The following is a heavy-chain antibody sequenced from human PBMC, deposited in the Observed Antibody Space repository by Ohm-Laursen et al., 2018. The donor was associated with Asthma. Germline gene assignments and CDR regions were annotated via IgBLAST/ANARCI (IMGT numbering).Heavy chain of an antibody. CDR1: GYTFSRYS. V-gene: IGHV3-21*01. CDR3: ARDVMEWYLPAFDF. J-gene: IGHJ4*02. CDR2: ISTASTFI. D-gene: IGHD3-3*01. Sequence: SLRLSCAASGYTFSRYSIHWVRQFPGKGLEWVASISTASTFIYYADSVNGRFTVSRDDSKNTLYLQMNSLRPDDTAVYYCARDVMEWYLPAFDFWGQGTLVTVSS.